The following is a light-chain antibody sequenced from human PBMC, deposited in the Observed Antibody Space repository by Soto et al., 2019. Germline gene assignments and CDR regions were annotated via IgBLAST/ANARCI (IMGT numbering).Light chain of an antibody. CDR2: AAS. CDR3: HQTYNSPFT. V-gene: IGKV1-39*01. CDR1: QSISSS. J-gene: IGKJ4*01. Sequence: DIQMTQSPSSLSASVGDRVTITCRASQSISSSLNWYQLKPGQAPKLLICAASSLQSGVPSSFSGSGSGTDFTLTISSLQLEDFATYYCHQTYNSPFTFGGGTTVEIK.